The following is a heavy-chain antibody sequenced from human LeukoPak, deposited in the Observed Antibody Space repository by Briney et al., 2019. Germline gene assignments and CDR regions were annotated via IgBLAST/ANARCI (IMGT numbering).Heavy chain of an antibody. CDR1: SGSISTSNYY. D-gene: IGHD3-22*01. CDR2: IFYSGST. J-gene: IGHJ4*02. V-gene: IGHV4-39*07. CDR3: ARVTGYMIEDYFDY. Sequence: SETLSPTCTVSSGSISTSNYYWGWVRQPPGKALEWIGNIFYSGSTNYNPSLKSRVTISVDTSKNQFSLKLRSVTAADTAVYYCARVTGYMIEDYFDYWGQGTLVTVSS.